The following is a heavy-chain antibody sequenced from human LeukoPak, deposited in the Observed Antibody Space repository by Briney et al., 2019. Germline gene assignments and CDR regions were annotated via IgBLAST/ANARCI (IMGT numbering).Heavy chain of an antibody. D-gene: IGHD3-22*01. Sequence: ASVKVSCKASGGTFSTYSITWVRQAPGEGLEWMGGIIPIFHTSNYPQKFQGRATITTDESTSTAYMELSSLRSEDTAIYYCARGGYNLNAFDYWGQGTLVTVSS. CDR1: GGTFSTYS. J-gene: IGHJ4*02. CDR2: IIPIFHTS. V-gene: IGHV1-69*05. CDR3: ARGGYNLNAFDY.